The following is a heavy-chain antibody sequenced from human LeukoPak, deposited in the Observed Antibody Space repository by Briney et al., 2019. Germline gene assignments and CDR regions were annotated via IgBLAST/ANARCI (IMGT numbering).Heavy chain of an antibody. V-gene: IGHV1-8*01. CDR1: GYTFTSYD. J-gene: IGHJ4*02. CDR2: MNPNSGNT. D-gene: IGHD6-13*01. Sequence: ASVKVSCKASGYTFTSYDINWVRQATGQGLEWMGWMNPNSGNTGYAQKLQGRVTMTTDTSTSTAYMELRSLRSDDTAVYYCARIGGLYSSSWHGGYYFDYWGQGTLVTVSS. CDR3: ARIGGLYSSSWHGGYYFDY.